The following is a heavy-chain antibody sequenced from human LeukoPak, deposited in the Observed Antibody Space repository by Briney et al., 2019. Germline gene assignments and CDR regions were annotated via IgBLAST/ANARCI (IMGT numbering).Heavy chain of an antibody. CDR2: TYYSGST. CDR1: GGSISSGDYY. J-gene: IGHJ4*02. V-gene: IGHV4-30-4*01. CDR3: ANLAYCGGDCSRGAFDY. D-gene: IGHD2-21*02. Sequence: PSETLSLTCTVSGGSISSGDYYWSWIRQPPGKGLEWTGYTYYSGSTYYNPSLKSRVTISVDTSKNQFSLKLSSVTAADTAVYYCANLAYCGGDCSRGAFDYWGQGTLVTVSS.